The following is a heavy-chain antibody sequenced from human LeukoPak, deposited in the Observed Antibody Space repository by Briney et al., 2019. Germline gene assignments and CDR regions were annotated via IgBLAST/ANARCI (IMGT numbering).Heavy chain of an antibody. CDR1: GGSIRSSYYY. CDR2: IYDSGSI. V-gene: IGHV4-39*01. Sequence: SETLSLTCTVSGGSIRSSYYYWGWIRQPPGKGLEWIGSIYDSGSIYYNPSLKSRVTISVDTSKNQFSLKLNSVTAADPAVYYCARHYGPWGQGTLVTVSS. CDR3: ARHYGP. D-gene: IGHD3-10*01. J-gene: IGHJ5*02.